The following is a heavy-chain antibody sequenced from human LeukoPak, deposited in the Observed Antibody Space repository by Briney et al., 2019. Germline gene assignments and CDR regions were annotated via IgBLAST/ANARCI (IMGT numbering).Heavy chain of an antibody. CDR1: GFTFDDYA. J-gene: IGHJ6*03. CDR3: AKDGVRFGELLDYYYYYMDV. Sequence: GRSLRLSCAASGFTFDDYAMHWVRQAPGKGLEWVSGISWNSGSIGYADSVKGRFTISRDSAKNSLYLQMNSLRAEETALYYCAKDGVRFGELLDYYYYYMDVWGKGTTVTISS. D-gene: IGHD3-10*01. CDR2: ISWNSGSI. V-gene: IGHV3-9*01.